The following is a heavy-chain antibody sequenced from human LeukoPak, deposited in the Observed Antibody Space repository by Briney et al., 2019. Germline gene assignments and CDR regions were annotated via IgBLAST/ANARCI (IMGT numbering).Heavy chain of an antibody. V-gene: IGHV3-48*01. J-gene: IGHJ3*01. Sequence: TGGSLRLSCAASGFTFSTYNMNWVRQAPGKGLEWISYISSSSSTIYYADSVKGRFTISRDNSKNTLYLQMNSLRADDAAVYYCANFRWPGPPLWGQGTMVTVHS. CDR2: ISSSSSTI. CDR3: ANFRWPGPPL. CDR1: GFTFSTYN. D-gene: IGHD4-23*01.